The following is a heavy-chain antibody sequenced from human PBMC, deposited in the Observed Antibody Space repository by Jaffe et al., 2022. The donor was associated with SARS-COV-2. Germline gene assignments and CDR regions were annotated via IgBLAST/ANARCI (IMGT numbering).Heavy chain of an antibody. CDR3: ARGGFYQAGTFDY. J-gene: IGHJ4*02. Sequence: QVQLQESGPGLVKPSETLSLTCTVSGGSVRSGSYYWSWIRQPPGKGLEWIGYISYSGSTNYNPSLKSRVTISVDTSKNQFSLKLNSVTAADTAVYYCARGGFYQAGTFDYWGQGTLVTVSA. CDR1: GGSVRSGSYY. CDR2: ISYSGST. D-gene: IGHD3-22*01. V-gene: IGHV4-61*01.